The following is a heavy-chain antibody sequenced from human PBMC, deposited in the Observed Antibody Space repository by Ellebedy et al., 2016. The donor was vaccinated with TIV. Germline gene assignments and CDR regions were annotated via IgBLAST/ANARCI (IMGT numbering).Heavy chain of an antibody. Sequence: AASVKVSCKASGGTFSSYAISWVRQAPGQGLEWMGGIIPIFGTANYAQKFQGRVTITADESTSTAYMELSSLRSEDTAVYYCARDGGGYVITSYYYYGMDVWGQGTTVTVSS. CDR1: GGTFSSYA. CDR3: ARDGGGYVITSYYYYGMDV. V-gene: IGHV1-69*13. CDR2: IIPIFGTA. D-gene: IGHD5-12*01. J-gene: IGHJ6*02.